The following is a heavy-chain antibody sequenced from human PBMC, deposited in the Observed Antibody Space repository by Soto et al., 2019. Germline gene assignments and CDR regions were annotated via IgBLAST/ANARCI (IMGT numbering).Heavy chain of an antibody. CDR3: AKDGFNYYDSSGYPEYFQH. CDR2: ISGSGGST. J-gene: IGHJ1*01. V-gene: IGHV3-23*01. CDR1: GFTFSSYA. D-gene: IGHD3-22*01. Sequence: SLRLSCAASGFTFSSYAMSGVRQAPGKGLEWVSAISGSGGSTYYADSVKGRFTISRDNSKNTLYLQMNSLRAEDTAVYYCAKDGFNYYDSSGYPEYFQHWGQGTPVTVSS.